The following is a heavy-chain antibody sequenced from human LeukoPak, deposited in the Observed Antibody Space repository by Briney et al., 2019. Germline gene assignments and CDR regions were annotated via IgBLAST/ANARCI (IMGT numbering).Heavy chain of an antibody. Sequence: GGSLRLSCAASGLTFSDYLMSWIRQAPGKGLEWVSYISAGSTSTKYADYVKGRFTISRDNAKNSLSLQMNSLRAEDTAVYYCAKDLTGTTGHFDYWGQGTLVTVSS. CDR1: GLTFSDYL. D-gene: IGHD1-7*01. J-gene: IGHJ4*02. V-gene: IGHV3-11*05. CDR3: AKDLTGTTGHFDY. CDR2: ISAGSTST.